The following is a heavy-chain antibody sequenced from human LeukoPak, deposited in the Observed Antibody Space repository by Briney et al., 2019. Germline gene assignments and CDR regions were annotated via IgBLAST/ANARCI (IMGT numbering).Heavy chain of an antibody. V-gene: IGHV3-23*01. J-gene: IGHJ4*02. CDR1: GFTFRDYY. Sequence: GGSLRLSCAASGFTFRDYYMSWIRQAPGKGLEWVSAISGSGGSTYYADSVKGRFTISRDNSKNTLYLQMNSLRAEDTAVYYCAKGGYCSSTSCLYFDYWGQGTLVTVSS. D-gene: IGHD2-2*01. CDR3: AKGGYCSSTSCLYFDY. CDR2: ISGSGGST.